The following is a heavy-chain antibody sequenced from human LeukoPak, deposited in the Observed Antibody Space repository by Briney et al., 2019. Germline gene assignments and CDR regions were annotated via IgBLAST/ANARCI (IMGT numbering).Heavy chain of an antibody. Sequence: PGGSLRLSCAASGFTFSSYGMHWVRQAPGKGLEWVAFIRYDGSNEYYADSVKGRFTISRDNSKNTLYLQMNSPRAEDTAVYYCANGDIHYWGQGTLVTVSS. V-gene: IGHV3-30*02. CDR2: IRYDGSNE. CDR3: ANGDIHY. J-gene: IGHJ4*02. D-gene: IGHD2-15*01. CDR1: GFTFSSYG.